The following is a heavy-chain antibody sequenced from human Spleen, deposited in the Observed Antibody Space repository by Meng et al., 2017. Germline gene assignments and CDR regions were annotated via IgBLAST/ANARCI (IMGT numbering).Heavy chain of an antibody. CDR2: IYHGGTT. CDR3: ARDLRAYSTSPFDY. V-gene: IGHV4-4*02. D-gene: IGHD6-6*01. CDR1: GGSISSSNS. Sequence: QVQLQESGPGLVKPSETLYLTCAFPGGSISSSNSWSWVRQPPGKGLEWIGEIYHGGTTSYNPSLKSRVTISVDRSKNQFSLNLSSVTAADTAVYYCARDLRAYSTSPFDYWGQGTLVTVSS. J-gene: IGHJ4*02.